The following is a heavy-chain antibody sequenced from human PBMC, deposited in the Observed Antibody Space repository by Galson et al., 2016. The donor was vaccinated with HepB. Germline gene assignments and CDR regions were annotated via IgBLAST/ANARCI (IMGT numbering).Heavy chain of an antibody. V-gene: IGHV3-66*01. D-gene: IGHD3-10*01. Sequence: SLRLSCAASGFTVSSNHMGWVRQAPGKGLEWVSLIYSGGTTYYADSVKGRFTINPDTSKNQFSLQLNSVTPEDTAVYYCSYGFDIWGQGTMVTVSS. CDR3: SYGFDI. CDR1: GFTVSSNH. J-gene: IGHJ3*02. CDR2: IYSGGTT.